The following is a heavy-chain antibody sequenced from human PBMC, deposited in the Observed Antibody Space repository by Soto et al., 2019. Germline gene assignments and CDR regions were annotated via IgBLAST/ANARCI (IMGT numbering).Heavy chain of an antibody. CDR3: ARDFHDSPPFWSGYLGYYYYGMDV. V-gene: IGHV4-39*01. CDR1: GGSISSSSYY. Sequence: SETLSLTCTVSGGSISSSSYYWGWIRQPPGKGLEWIGSIYYSGSTYYNPSLKSRVTISVDTSKNQFSLKLSSVTAADTAVYYCARDFHDSPPFWSGYLGYYYYGMDVWGQGTTVTVSS. D-gene: IGHD3-3*01. J-gene: IGHJ6*02. CDR2: IYYSGST.